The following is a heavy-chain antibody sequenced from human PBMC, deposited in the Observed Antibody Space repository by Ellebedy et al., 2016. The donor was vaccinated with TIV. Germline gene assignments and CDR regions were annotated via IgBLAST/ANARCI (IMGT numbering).Heavy chain of an antibody. CDR2: IYSGGSP. CDR3: ARTYYYASGSSFWTDYYYGMDV. V-gene: IGHV4-31*03. D-gene: IGHD3-10*01. Sequence: MPSETLSLTCTVSGGPISSGGYYWSWIRQHPGKALEWIGYIYSGGSPDYNPSLKSRVTISVDTSKNQFSLTLSSVTAADTAVYYCARTYYYASGSSFWTDYYYGMDVWGQGTTVTVSS. J-gene: IGHJ6*02. CDR1: GGPISSGGYY.